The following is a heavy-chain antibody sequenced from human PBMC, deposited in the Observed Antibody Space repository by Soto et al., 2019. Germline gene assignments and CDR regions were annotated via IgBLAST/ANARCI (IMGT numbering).Heavy chain of an antibody. V-gene: IGHV4-30-4*01. CDR3: ASMSYFYDKWYFDL. CDR1: GASINNNDYY. J-gene: IGHJ2*01. CDR2: VYYSGST. Sequence: SETLSLTCTVSGASINNNDYYWSWIRQTPGKGLEWIGYVYYSGSTDYIPSLKSRLSMSIDKSQNQFTLKLNSVTAADTATYYCASMSYFYDKWYFDLWGRGTLVT. D-gene: IGHD3-22*01.